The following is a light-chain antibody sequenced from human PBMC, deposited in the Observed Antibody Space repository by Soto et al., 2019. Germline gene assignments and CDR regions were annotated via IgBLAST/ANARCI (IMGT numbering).Light chain of an antibody. CDR3: CSRTTSSTYV. CDR1: SSDVGGSNY. J-gene: IGLJ1*01. Sequence: QSVLTQPASVSGSPGQSITISCTGTSSDVGGSNYVSWYQHHPGKAPKLIISEVSNRPSGVSYRFSGSKSGDTASLTISGLQAEDEADYYCCSRTTSSTYVFXPGTKVTVL. V-gene: IGLV2-14*01. CDR2: EVS.